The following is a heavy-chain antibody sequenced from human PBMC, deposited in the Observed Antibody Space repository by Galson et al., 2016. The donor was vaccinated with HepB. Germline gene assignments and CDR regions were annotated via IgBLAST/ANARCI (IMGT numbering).Heavy chain of an antibody. CDR3: ARESSGWSEGGYFDY. D-gene: IGHD6-19*01. CDR2: IYPGDSDS. V-gene: IGHV5-51*01. Sequence: QSGAEVKKPGESLKISCKASEYSFTNYWIAWVRQMPGKGLEWMGIIYPGDSDSRYSPSFQGQVTISADKSISTAYLQWSSLKASDTAMYYCARESSGWSEGGYFDYWGQGTLVTVSS. J-gene: IGHJ4*02. CDR1: EYSFTNYW.